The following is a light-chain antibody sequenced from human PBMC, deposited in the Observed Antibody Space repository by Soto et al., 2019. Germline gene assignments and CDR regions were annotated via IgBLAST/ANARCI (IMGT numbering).Light chain of an antibody. CDR1: SSDIGGYNF. Sequence: QSALTQPPSASGSPGQSVTISCTGTSSDIGGYNFVSWYQQHPGKAPKLMIDEVNKRPSGVPDRFSGSKSGNTASLTVSGLQAEDEADYYCSSYADTNNLVFGGGTQLTV. CDR3: SSYADTNNLV. CDR2: EVN. V-gene: IGLV2-8*01. J-gene: IGLJ2*01.